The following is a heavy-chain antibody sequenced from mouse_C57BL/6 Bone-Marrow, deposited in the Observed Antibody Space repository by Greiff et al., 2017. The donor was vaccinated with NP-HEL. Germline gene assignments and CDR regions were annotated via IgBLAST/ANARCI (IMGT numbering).Heavy chain of an antibody. CDR2: IHPNSGST. J-gene: IGHJ2*01. D-gene: IGHD2-2*01. CDR1: GYTFTSYW. CDR3: ARRTMVYYFDY. Sequence: VQLQQPGAELVKPGASVKLSCKASGYTFTSYWMHWVKQRPGQGLEWIGMIHPNSGSTNYNEKFKSKATLTVDKSSSTAYMQLSSLTSEDSAVYYCARRTMVYYFDYWGQGTTLTVSS. V-gene: IGHV1-64*01.